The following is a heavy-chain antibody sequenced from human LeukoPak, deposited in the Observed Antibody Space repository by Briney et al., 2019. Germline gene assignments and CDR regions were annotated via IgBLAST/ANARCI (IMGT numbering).Heavy chain of an antibody. CDR2: ISGSGGAT. V-gene: IGHV3-23*01. J-gene: IGHJ6*02. Sequence: PGGSLRLSCAASGFTFSSYTMTWVRQAPGKGLDWVSAISGSGGATYYTDSVKGRFTISRDNSKNTLYLQMNSLGVEDTAVYYCAKRYEAYYAMDVWGQGTMVTVSS. D-gene: IGHD2-2*01. CDR3: AKRYEAYYAMDV. CDR1: GFTFSSYT.